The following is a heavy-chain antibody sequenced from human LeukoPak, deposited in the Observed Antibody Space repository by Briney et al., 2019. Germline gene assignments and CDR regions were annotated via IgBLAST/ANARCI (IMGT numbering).Heavy chain of an antibody. Sequence: GRSLRLSCAASGFTFSSYAMHWVRQAPGKGLEWVAVISYDGSNKYYADSVKGRFTISRDNSKNTLYLQMNSLRAEDTAVYYCARGPEDFWSGPYFDYWGQGTLVTVSS. J-gene: IGHJ4*02. V-gene: IGHV3-30-3*01. CDR3: ARGPEDFWSGPYFDY. CDR2: ISYDGSNK. CDR1: GFTFSSYA. D-gene: IGHD3-3*01.